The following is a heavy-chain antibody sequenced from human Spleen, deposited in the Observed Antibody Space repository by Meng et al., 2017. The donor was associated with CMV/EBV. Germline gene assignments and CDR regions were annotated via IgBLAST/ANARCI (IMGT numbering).Heavy chain of an antibody. V-gene: IGHV4-34*01. J-gene: IGHJ6*02. CDR2: INHNGAT. D-gene: IGHD2-21*02. CDR3: ARGDSSRDFAYYYYAMDV. CDR1: GESPSNYY. Sequence: GSLRLSCAVYGESPSNYYWSWIRQPPGKGLEWIGEINHNGATNYNPSLKSRVTISADTPQKQFSLNLSSASAADTAVYYCARGDSSRDFAYYYYAMDVWGQGTTVTVSS.